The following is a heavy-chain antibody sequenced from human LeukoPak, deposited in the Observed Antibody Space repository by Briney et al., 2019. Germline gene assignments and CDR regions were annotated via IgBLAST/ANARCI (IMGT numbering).Heavy chain of an antibody. Sequence: GGSLRLSCAASGFTVSSNYMSWVRQAPGKGLEWVSVIYSGGSTYYADSEKGRFTISRDNSKNTLYLQMNSLRAEDTAVYYCARETTVTTAFDYWGQGTLVTVSS. CDR2: IYSGGST. CDR1: GFTVSSNY. V-gene: IGHV3-53*01. D-gene: IGHD4-17*01. J-gene: IGHJ4*02. CDR3: ARETTVTTAFDY.